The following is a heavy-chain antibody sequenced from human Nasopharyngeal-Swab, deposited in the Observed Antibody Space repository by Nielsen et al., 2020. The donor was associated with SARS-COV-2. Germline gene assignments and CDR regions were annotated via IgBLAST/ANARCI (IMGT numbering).Heavy chain of an antibody. V-gene: IGHV3-30*03. CDR2: ISYDGSNK. CDR3: ARPLAAAGTGCDY. J-gene: IGHJ4*02. D-gene: IGHD6-13*01. Sequence: WIRQPPGKGLEWVAVISYDGSNKYYADSVKGRFTISRDNSKNTLYLQMNSLRAEDTAVYYCARPLAAAGTGCDYWGQRTLVTVSS.